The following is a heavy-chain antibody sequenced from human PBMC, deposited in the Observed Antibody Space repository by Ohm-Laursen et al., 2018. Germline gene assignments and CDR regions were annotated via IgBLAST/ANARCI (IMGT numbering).Heavy chain of an antibody. D-gene: IGHD2-15*01. V-gene: IGHV3-23*01. CDR1: GFSFSSYA. J-gene: IGHJ4*02. Sequence: SLRLSCTASGFSFSSYAMNWVRQSPGKGLEWVSIISGSANNTYYADSVKGRFTISRDNSKNTLYLQMNTLRAEDTAVYYCAKDRRCSSGSCYVAFDYWGQGTLVTISS. CDR2: ISGSANNT. CDR3: AKDRRCSSGSCYVAFDY.